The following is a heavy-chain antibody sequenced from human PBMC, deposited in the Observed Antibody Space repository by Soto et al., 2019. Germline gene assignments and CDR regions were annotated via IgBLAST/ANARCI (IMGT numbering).Heavy chain of an antibody. CDR3: ARDPKYCTSTSCYN. J-gene: IGHJ4*02. Sequence: EVQLLESGGGLVQPGGSLRLSCAASGFTFSDYAMSWVRQAPGKGLEWVSAIGSTGATYYADSVKGRFTISRDNSKNTLYLQMNSLRAEDTAIYYCARDPKYCTSTSCYNWGQGTLVTVSS. V-gene: IGHV3-23*01. CDR2: IGSTGAT. CDR1: GFTFSDYA. D-gene: IGHD2-2*02.